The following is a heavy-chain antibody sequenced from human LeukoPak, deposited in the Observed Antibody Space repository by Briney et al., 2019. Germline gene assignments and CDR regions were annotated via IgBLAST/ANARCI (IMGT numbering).Heavy chain of an antibody. J-gene: IGHJ4*02. V-gene: IGHV4-34*01. D-gene: IGHD5-24*01. Sequence: SETLSLTCAVYGGSFSDYYWSWIRQPPGKGLEWIGKINHGGSTNYNPSLKSRVTISVDTSKNQFSLKVSAVTAADTAVYYCARGEGARDGYNYEGPFYFDYWGQGTLVTVSS. CDR3: ARGEGARDGYNYEGPFYFDY. CDR1: GGSFSDYY. CDR2: INHGGST.